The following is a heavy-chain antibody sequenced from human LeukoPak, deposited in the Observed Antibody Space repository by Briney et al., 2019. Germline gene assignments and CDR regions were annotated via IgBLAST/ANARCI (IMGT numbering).Heavy chain of an antibody. J-gene: IGHJ4*02. V-gene: IGHV4-59*01. Sequence: SETLSLTCAVYGGSFSGYYWSWIRQPPGKGLEWIGYIYYSGSTNYNPSLKSRVTISVDTSKNQFSLRLSSVTAADTAVYYCARAYCVGDCSVLHIYFDYWGQGTLVTVSS. CDR3: ARAYCVGDCSVLHIYFDY. D-gene: IGHD2-21*02. CDR2: IYYSGST. CDR1: GGSFSGYY.